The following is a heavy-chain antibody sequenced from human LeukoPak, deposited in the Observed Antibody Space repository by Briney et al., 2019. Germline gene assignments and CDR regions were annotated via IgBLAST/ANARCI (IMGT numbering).Heavy chain of an antibody. J-gene: IGHJ5*02. D-gene: IGHD1-26*01. Sequence: SVKVSCKASGGTFSSYAISWVRQAPGQGLEWMGGIIPIFGTANYAQKFQGRVTITTDESTSTAYMELSSLRSEDTAVYYCARDLPLSYFWFDPWGQGTLVTVSS. V-gene: IGHV1-69*05. CDR1: GGTFSSYA. CDR2: IIPIFGTA. CDR3: ARDLPLSYFWFDP.